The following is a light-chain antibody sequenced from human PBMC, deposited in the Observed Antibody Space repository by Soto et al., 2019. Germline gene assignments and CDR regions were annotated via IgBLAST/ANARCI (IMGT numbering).Light chain of an antibody. V-gene: IGLV6-57*01. CDR2: END. J-gene: IGLJ7*01. Sequence: NFMLTQPHSVSESPGKTVTISCTRSSGSIARNFVQWYRQRPGSSPTTVIYENDQRPSGVPDRFSGSIDSSSNSASLTISALSTEDEADYYCQSYDTSNDVVFGGGTQLTVL. CDR1: SGSIARNF. CDR3: QSYDTSNDVV.